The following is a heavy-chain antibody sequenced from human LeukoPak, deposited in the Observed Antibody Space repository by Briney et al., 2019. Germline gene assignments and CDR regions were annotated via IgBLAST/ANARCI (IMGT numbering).Heavy chain of an antibody. D-gene: IGHD2-15*01. Sequence: SETLSLTCAVYGGSFSGYYWSWIRQAPGKGREWIGEINHSGNTNYNPSLKSRVTISVDTSKNQFSLKLSSVTAADTAVYYCVTEPGYCTGGRCYGGWFDPWGQGTLVSVSS. CDR2: INHSGNT. J-gene: IGHJ5*02. V-gene: IGHV4-34*01. CDR1: GGSFSGYY. CDR3: VTEPGYCTGGRCYGGWFDP.